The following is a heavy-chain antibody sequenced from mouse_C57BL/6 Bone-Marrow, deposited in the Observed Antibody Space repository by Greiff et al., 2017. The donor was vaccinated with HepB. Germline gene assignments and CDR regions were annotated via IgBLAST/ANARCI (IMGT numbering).Heavy chain of an antibody. CDR2: ISYDGSN. J-gene: IGHJ1*03. Sequence: EVKLVESGPGLVKPSQSLSLTCSVTGYSITSGYYWNWIRQFPGNKLEWMGYISYDGSNNYNPSLKNRISITRDTSKNQFFLKLNSVTTEDTATYYCARANDGYYEDWYFDVWGTGTTVTVSS. CDR3: ARANDGYYEDWYFDV. CDR1: GYSITSGYY. D-gene: IGHD2-3*01. V-gene: IGHV3-6*01.